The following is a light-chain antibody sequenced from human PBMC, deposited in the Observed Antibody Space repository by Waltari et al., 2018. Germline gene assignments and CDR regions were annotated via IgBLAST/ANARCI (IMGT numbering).Light chain of an antibody. CDR1: QSVSSN. Sequence: EIVMTQSPATLSVSPGERATLSCRASQSVSSNLDWYQQKPGPAPRLLIYGASTRATGIPARFSGSGSGTEFTLTISSLQSEDFAVYYCQQYNNWPPMYTFGQGTKVEIK. CDR2: GAS. V-gene: IGKV3-15*01. CDR3: QQYNNWPPMYT. J-gene: IGKJ2*01.